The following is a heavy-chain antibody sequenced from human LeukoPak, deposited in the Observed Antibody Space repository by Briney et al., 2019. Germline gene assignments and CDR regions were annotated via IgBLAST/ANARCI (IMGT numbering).Heavy chain of an antibody. CDR1: GFTFSSYA. CDR2: ISGSGGST. V-gene: IGHV3-23*01. Sequence: PGGSLRLSCAASGFTFSSYAMSWVRQAPGKGLEWVSAISGSGGSTYYADSVKGRFTISRDNAKNLLYLQMNSLRAEDTAVYYCARYNYDFWSGYHDYWGQGTLVTVSS. CDR3: ARYNYDFWSGYHDY. D-gene: IGHD3-3*01. J-gene: IGHJ4*02.